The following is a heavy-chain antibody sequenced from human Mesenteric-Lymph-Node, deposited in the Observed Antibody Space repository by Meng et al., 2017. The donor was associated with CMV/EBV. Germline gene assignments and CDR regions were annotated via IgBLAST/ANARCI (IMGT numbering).Heavy chain of an antibody. CDR3: ARAYCTTGRCYWTTAN. D-gene: IGHD2-8*01. Sequence: ASVKVSCKASGYTFTSYGISWVRQAPGQGLEWMGWINAYSGNTNYAQKVQGRVTMTADTSTSTAYMELRSLRSDDTAVYYCARAYCTTGRCYWTTANWGQGTLVTVSS. CDR2: INAYSGNT. CDR1: GYTFTSYG. J-gene: IGHJ4*02. V-gene: IGHV1-18*01.